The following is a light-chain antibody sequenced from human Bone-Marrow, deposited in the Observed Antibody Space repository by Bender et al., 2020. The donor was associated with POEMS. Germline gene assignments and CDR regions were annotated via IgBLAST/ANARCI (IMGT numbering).Light chain of an antibody. V-gene: IGLV3-10*01. CDR2: EDT. CDR1: ALPKKY. CDR3: YSPDNTGDLRV. Sequence: SSELTQPPSLSVSPGQTARITCSGDALPKKYAYWYQQKSGQAPVLIIYEDTKRPSGIPERFSASTSGTVSTLTITGAHVEDEGDYYCYSPDNTGDLRVFGGGTKLTVL. J-gene: IGLJ3*02.